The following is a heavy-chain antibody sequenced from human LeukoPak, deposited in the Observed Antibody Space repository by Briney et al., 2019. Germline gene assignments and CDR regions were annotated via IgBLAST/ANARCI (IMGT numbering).Heavy chain of an antibody. CDR3: ALIGPPDCSSTSCREGTD. D-gene: IGHD2-2*01. CDR2: ISYDGSNK. Sequence: GGSLRLSCAASGFTFSSYAMHWVRQAPGKGLEWVAVISYDGSNKYYADSVKGRFTISRDNSKNTLYLQMNSLRAEDTAVYYCALIGPPDCSSTSCREGTDWGQGTLVTVSS. CDR1: GFTFSSYA. J-gene: IGHJ1*01. V-gene: IGHV3-30-3*01.